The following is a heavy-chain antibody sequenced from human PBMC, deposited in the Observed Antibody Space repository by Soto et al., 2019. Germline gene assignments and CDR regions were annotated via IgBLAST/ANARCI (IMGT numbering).Heavy chain of an antibody. CDR1: GYTFTSYG. CDR3: ARVVMTTVISNWFDP. J-gene: IGHJ5*02. CDR2: ISAYNGNT. Sequence: ASVKVSCKASGYTFTSYGISWVRQAPGQGLEWMGWISAYNGNTNYAQKLQGRVTMTTDTSTSTAYMELRSLRSDDTAVYYCARVVMTTVISNWFDPWGQGTLVTVSS. V-gene: IGHV1-18*01. D-gene: IGHD4-17*01.